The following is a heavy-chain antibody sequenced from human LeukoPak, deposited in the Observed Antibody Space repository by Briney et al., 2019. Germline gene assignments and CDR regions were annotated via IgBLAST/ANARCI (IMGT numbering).Heavy chain of an antibody. CDR1: GGSFSGYY. CDR3: ARVVIRRYRVVPAAKRGRSDWFDP. D-gene: IGHD2-2*01. CDR2: INHSGST. V-gene: IGHV4-34*01. Sequence: SETLSLTCAVYGGSFSGYYWSWIRQPPGKGLEWIGEINHSGSTNYNPSLKSRVTISVDTSKNQFSLKLSSVTAADTAVYYCARVVIRRYRVVPAAKRGRSDWFDPGAREPWSPSPQ. J-gene: IGHJ5*02.